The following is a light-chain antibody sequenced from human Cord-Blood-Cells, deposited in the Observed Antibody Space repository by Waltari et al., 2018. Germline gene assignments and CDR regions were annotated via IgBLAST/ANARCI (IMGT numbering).Light chain of an antibody. CDR2: DVS. V-gene: IGLV2-14*01. Sequence: QSALTQPASVSGSPGQSITISCTGTRRAVGGYNYVSWYQQHPDKAPKLMIYDVSNRPSGVSNRFSGSKSGNTASLTISVLQAEDEADYYGSSYTSSSTPWVFGGGTKLTV. CDR3: SSYTSSSTPWV. CDR1: RRAVGGYNY. J-gene: IGLJ3*02.